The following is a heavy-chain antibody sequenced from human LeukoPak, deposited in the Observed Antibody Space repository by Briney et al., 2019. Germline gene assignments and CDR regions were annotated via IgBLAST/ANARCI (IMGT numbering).Heavy chain of an antibody. CDR3: ARMPQYCTSTSCYQNWFDP. V-gene: IGHV4-59*01. D-gene: IGHD2-2*01. Sequence: PSETLSLTCTVSNDSIISYYRSWIRQPPGKGLEWIGYIYFSGTTNYSPSLKSRVTISVDTSKSQFSLRLSSVTVADTAVYYCARMPQYCTSTSCYQNWFDPWGQGTLVTVSS. J-gene: IGHJ5*02. CDR1: NDSIISYY. CDR2: IYFSGTT.